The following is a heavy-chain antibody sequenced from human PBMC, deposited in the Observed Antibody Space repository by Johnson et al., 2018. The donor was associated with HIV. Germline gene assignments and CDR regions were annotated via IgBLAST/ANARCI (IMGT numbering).Heavy chain of an antibody. Sequence: QVQLVESGGGVVQPGSSLRLSCAASGFTFSSYALHWVRQAPGKGLQWVAVISYDGSNKYYADSVKGRFTISRDNSKNTLYIQMNSLRAPGFSRAFDIWGQGTMVTVSS. J-gene: IGHJ3*02. CDR2: ISYDGSNK. V-gene: IGHV3-30*14. CDR3: I. D-gene: IGHD3-10*01. CDR1: GFTFSSYA.